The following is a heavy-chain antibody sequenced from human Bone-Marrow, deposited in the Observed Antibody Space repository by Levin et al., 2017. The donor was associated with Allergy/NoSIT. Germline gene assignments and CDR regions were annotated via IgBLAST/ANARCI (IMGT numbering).Heavy chain of an antibody. CDR2: VDSGGGGT. CDR3: AKAFGFSRSGIDS. J-gene: IGHJ4*02. Sequence: ETLSLTCGASGFTFNNYAMSWVRQTPGKGLEWVSGVDSGGGGTYYADSVKGRFTISRDNSRNTLYLQMDSLRGDDTAIYYCAKAFGFSRSGIDSWGQGTLVTVSS. V-gene: IGHV3-23*01. CDR1: GFTFNNYA. D-gene: IGHD3-10*01.